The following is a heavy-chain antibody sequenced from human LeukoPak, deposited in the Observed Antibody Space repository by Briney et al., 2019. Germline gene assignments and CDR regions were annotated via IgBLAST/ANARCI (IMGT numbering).Heavy chain of an antibody. V-gene: IGHV3-23*01. CDR1: GFTFSIYA. CDR3: AKDRKAAAGTLDY. D-gene: IGHD6-13*01. Sequence: GGSLRLSCAASGFTFSIYAMNWVRQAPGKGLEWVSGISGSGGSAYYADSVKGRFTISRDNSKNTLYLQMNSLRAEDTAVYYCAKDRKAAAGTLDYWGQGTLVTVSS. CDR2: ISGSGGSA. J-gene: IGHJ4*02.